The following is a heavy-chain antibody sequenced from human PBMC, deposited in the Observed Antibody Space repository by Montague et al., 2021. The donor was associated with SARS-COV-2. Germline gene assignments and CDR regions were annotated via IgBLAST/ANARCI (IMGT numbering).Heavy chain of an antibody. CDR1: GGSISSSHW. J-gene: IGHJ2*01. V-gene: IGHV4-4*02. Sequence: SETLSLPCAVSGGSISSSHWWSWVRQPPGKGLEWIGEIYHSGSTNYNPSLKSRVTISIDKSENQFSLKLSSVTAADTAVYYCAREFRTYGYGGQYWYFDLWGRGTLVTVSS. D-gene: IGHD3-10*01. CDR3: AREFRTYGYGGQYWYFDL. CDR2: IYHSGST.